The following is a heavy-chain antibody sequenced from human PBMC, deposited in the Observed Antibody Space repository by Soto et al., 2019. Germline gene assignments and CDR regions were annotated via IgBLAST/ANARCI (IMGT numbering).Heavy chain of an antibody. J-gene: IGHJ6*02. D-gene: IGHD6-6*01. V-gene: IGHV4-31*03. CDR1: GGSITRGGYY. CDR3: ARESRRYTSSVGFYNGMDV. CDR2: IYNSGSR. Sequence: SETLSLTCNVSGGSITRGGYYWTWIRQHPGKGLEWIGYIYNSGSRYYNPSPKSRLTISMDTSNNQFSLRMTSVTAADTAIYYCARESRRYTSSVGFYNGMDVWGHGTTVTVSS.